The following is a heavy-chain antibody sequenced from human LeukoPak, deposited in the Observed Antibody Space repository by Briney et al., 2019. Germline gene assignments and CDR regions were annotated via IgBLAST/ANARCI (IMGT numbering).Heavy chain of an antibody. CDR3: AKDGWFGELPEYYFDY. D-gene: IGHD3-10*01. V-gene: IGHV3-30*18. J-gene: IGHJ4*02. CDR2: ISYDGSNT. CDR1: GFTFSSYG. Sequence: GGSLRLSCAASGFTFSSYGMHWVRQAPGKVLEGVAVISYDGSNTYYADSVKGRFTISRDNSKNTLYLQMNSLRAEDTAVYYCAKDGWFGELPEYYFDYWGQGTLVTVSS.